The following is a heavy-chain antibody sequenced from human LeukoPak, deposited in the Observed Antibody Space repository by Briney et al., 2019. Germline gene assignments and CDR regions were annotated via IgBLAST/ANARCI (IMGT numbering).Heavy chain of an antibody. CDR1: GGTFSSYA. J-gene: IGHJ5*02. D-gene: IGHD3-10*01. V-gene: IGHV1-69*05. CDR2: IIPIFGTA. CDR3: GSGSYYNWFDP. Sequence: ASVKVSCKASGGTFSSYAISWVRQAPGQGLEWMGRIIPIFGTANYAQEFQGRVTITTDESTSTAYMELSSLRSEDTAVYYCGSGSYYNWFDPWGQGTLVTVSS.